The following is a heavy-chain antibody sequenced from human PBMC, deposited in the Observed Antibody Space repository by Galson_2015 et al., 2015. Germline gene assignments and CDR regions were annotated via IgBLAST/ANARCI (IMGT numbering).Heavy chain of an antibody. CDR2: ISSGSTI. D-gene: IGHD2/OR15-2a*01. J-gene: IGHJ4*02. Sequence: SLRLSCAASGFTFSDYYMSWIRQAPGKGLEWVSYISSGSTIYYADSVKGRFTISRDNAKNSLYLQMNSLRAEDTAVYYCARRRFSIDDYWGQGTLVTVSS. CDR3: ARRRFSIDDY. CDR1: GFTFSDYY. V-gene: IGHV3-11*01.